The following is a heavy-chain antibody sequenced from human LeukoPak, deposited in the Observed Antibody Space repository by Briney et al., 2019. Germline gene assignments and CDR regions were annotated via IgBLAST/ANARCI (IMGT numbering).Heavy chain of an antibody. J-gene: IGHJ4*02. V-gene: IGHV3-23*01. CDR3: ARGPSGYHNT. CDR1: GFTFSSYA. D-gene: IGHD5-12*01. CDR2: ISDSGGST. Sequence: GGSLRLSCAASGFTFSSYAMNWVRQAPGKGLEWVSVISDSGGSTYYADSVKGRFTISRDSSKNTLYLQMNSLRVEDTAIYYCARGPSGYHNTGGQGTLVTVSS.